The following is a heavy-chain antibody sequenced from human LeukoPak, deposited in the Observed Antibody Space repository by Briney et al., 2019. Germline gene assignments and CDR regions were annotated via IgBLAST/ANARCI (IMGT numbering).Heavy chain of an antibody. CDR2: ISSSSSYI. V-gene: IGHV3-21*01. J-gene: IGHJ4*02. D-gene: IGHD3-22*01. Sequence: GGSLRLSCAASGFAPSSYSMNLVRQAPGKGLEWVSSISSSSSYIYYADSVKGRFTISRDNAKNSLYLQMNSLRAEDTAVYYCARDLDDYYDSSGHEGFDYWGQGTLVTVSS. CDR3: ARDLDDYYDSSGHEGFDY. CDR1: GFAPSSYS.